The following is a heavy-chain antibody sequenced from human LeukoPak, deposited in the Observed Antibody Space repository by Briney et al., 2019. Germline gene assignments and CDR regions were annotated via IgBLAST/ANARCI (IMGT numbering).Heavy chain of an antibody. D-gene: IGHD2-15*01. Sequence: QPGGSLRLSYAASGFTFSSYEMNWVRQAPGKGLEWVSYISSSGTTIYYADSVKGRFTISRDNAKNSLYLQMNSLRAEDTAVYYCARVGVVVAATGNLWFDPWGQGTLVTVSS. CDR2: ISSSGTTI. J-gene: IGHJ5*02. CDR1: GFTFSSYE. V-gene: IGHV3-48*03. CDR3: ARVGVVVAATGNLWFDP.